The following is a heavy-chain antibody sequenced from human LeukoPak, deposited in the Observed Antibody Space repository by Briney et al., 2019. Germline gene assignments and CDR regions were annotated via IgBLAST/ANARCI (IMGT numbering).Heavy chain of an antibody. J-gene: IGHJ2*01. CDR3: AREANSPTARYWYFDL. CDR2: VYYSGST. Sequence: SETLSLTCTVSGGSVSSYYWSSMRQSPGKGLEWIGYVYYSGSTNYNPALKSRVTISLDTSENQFSLKLSSVTAADTAVYYCAREANSPTARYWYFDLWGRGTQVTVSS. V-gene: IGHV4-59*02. D-gene: IGHD2-21*01. CDR1: GGSVSSYY.